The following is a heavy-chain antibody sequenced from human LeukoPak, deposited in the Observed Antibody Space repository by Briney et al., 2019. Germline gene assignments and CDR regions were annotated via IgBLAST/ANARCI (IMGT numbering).Heavy chain of an antibody. J-gene: IGHJ5*02. CDR2: IYYSGST. D-gene: IGHD3-22*01. CDR1: GGSIGSSSYY. Sequence: SETLSLTCTVSGGSIGSSSYYWGWIRQPPGKGLEWIGSIYYSGSTYYNPAPKRRVTISVGASTHHYSLRLSSGTAADSAVYYCARHTGLSSYYYDSSETYWFDPWGQGTLVTVPS. CDR3: ARHTGLSSYYYDSSETYWFDP. V-gene: IGHV4-39*01.